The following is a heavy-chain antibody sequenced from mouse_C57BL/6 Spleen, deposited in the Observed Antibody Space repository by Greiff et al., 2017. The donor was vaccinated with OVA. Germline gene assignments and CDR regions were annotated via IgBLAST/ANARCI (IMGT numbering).Heavy chain of an antibody. D-gene: IGHD1-1*01. Sequence: EVQLQQSGPELVKPGASVKISCKASGYTFTDYYMNWVKQSHGKSLEWIGDINPNNGGTSYNQKFKGKATLTVDKSSSTAYMELRSLTSEDSAVYYCAREILRSFDYWGQGTTLTVSS. J-gene: IGHJ2*01. CDR2: INPNNGGT. CDR3: AREILRSFDY. CDR1: GYTFTDYY. V-gene: IGHV1-26*01.